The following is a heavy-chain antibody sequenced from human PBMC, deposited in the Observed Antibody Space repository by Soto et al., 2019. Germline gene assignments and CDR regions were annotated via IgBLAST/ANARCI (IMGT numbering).Heavy chain of an antibody. J-gene: IGHJ4*02. D-gene: IGHD3-10*01. CDR3: ANAGSLWSKDLLDY. CDR1: EFTFSSYA. CDR2: ISGSGDST. Sequence: EVQLLESGGGLVQPGGSLRLSCAASEFTFSSYAMSWVRRAPGKGLEWVSAISGSGDSTYYADSVKGRFTISRDNSKNTLYLQIHSLRADDTAVYYCANAGSLWSKDLLDYWGQGTLVTVSS. V-gene: IGHV3-23*01.